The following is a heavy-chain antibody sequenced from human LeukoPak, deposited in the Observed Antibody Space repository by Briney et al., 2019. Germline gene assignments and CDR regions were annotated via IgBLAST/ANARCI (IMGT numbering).Heavy chain of an antibody. V-gene: IGHV4-34*01. J-gene: IGHJ6*02. CDR3: ARGAIVVVPAAIEDHGMDV. CDR1: GGSFSGYY. D-gene: IGHD2-2*02. Sequence: PSETLSLTCAVYGGSFSGYYWSWIRQPPGKGLEWIGEINHSGSTNYNPSLKSRVTISVDTSKNQLSLKLSSVTAADTAVYYCARGAIVVVPAAIEDHGMDVWGQGTTVTVSS. CDR2: INHSGST.